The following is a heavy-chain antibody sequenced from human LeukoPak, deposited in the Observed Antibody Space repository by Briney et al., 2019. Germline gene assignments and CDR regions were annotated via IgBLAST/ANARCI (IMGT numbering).Heavy chain of an antibody. Sequence: GASVKVSCKASGYTLTSYGISWVRQAPGQGRECMGWISAYNGNTNYAQKLQGRVTMTTDTSTSTAYMELRSLRSDDTAVYYCARGAVAGTSAYDIWGQGTMVTVSS. CDR3: ARGAVAGTSAYDI. J-gene: IGHJ3*02. CDR2: ISAYNGNT. D-gene: IGHD6-19*01. V-gene: IGHV1-18*04. CDR1: GYTLTSYG.